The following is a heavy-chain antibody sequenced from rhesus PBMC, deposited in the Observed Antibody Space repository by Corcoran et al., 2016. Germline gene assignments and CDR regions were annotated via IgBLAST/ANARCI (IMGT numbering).Heavy chain of an antibody. D-gene: IGHD5-36*01. CDR3: ARDWDIAGEYCEF. V-gene: IGHV1S2*01. J-gene: IGHJ1*01. CDR2: NNRENGKT. CDR1: GYTFTTSS. Sequence: QVQLVQSGAEVKKPGSSVKVSCKASGYTFTTSSMHWVRQAPRHGLGWLGRNNRENGKTKYAQKCQGRVTMTRDTSTRTAYMELSSLRSEDTAVYYCARDWDIAGEYCEFWGQGALVTVSS.